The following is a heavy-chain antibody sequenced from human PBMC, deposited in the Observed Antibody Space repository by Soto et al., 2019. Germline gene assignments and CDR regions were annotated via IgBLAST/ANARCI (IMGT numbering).Heavy chain of an antibody. J-gene: IGHJ4*02. CDR2: ITGSGDST. Sequence: VCTLRLSWAASGHPFYRYWMHWVRHVPGKGLDWVSTITGSGDSTYYADSVKGRFTISRDNSKNTLYLQMTSLRAEDTAVYYCAKGSSSAWYRFDGWGQGILVTVSS. D-gene: IGHD6-19*01. CDR3: AKGSSSAWYRFDG. CDR1: GHPFYRYW. V-gene: IGHV3-23*01.